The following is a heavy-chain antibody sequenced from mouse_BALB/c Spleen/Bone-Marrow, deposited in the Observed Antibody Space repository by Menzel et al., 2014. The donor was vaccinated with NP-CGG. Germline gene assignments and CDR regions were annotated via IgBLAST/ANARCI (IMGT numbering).Heavy chain of an antibody. CDR1: GYTFTDYY. J-gene: IGHJ2*01. Sequence: VQLQQSGPELVKPGASVKMSCKASGYTFTDYYMDWVKQSHGESFEWIGRVNPYNGGTSYNQKFKGKAALTVDKSSSTAYMELNSLTSEDSAVYYCAREGTTVVAYYFDYWGQGTTRTVSS. CDR2: VNPYNGGT. D-gene: IGHD1-1*01. V-gene: IGHV1-19*01. CDR3: AREGTTVVAYYFDY.